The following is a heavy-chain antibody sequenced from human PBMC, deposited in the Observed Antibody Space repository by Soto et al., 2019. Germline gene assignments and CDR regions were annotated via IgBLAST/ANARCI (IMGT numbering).Heavy chain of an antibody. D-gene: IGHD3-3*02. CDR1: GGSFSGYF. V-gene: IGHV4-34*01. J-gene: IGHJ6*02. CDR3: ARDRQFYHFWSGYENEGPDGLDV. Sequence: PSQTLPLTCAVSGGSFSGYFWTWIRQAHGKGLEWIGEITHSGGTNYNSSLKSRVMISVDTSKKQFSLILSSVTAADTAVYYCARDRQFYHFWSGYENEGPDGLDVWGQGTTVTVSS. CDR2: ITHSGGT.